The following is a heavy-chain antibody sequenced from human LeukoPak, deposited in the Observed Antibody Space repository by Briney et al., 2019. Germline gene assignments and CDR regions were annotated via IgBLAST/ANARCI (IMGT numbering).Heavy chain of an antibody. Sequence: PSETLSLTCTVSGGSISSSSYYWGWIRQPPGKGLEWIGSIYYSGSTYYNPSLKSRVTISVDTSKNQFSLKLSSVTAADTAVYYCASRYGSGSYPSYWGQGTLVTVSS. CDR1: GGSISSSSYY. V-gene: IGHV4-39*07. D-gene: IGHD3-10*01. CDR2: IYYSGST. J-gene: IGHJ4*02. CDR3: ASRYGSGSYPSY.